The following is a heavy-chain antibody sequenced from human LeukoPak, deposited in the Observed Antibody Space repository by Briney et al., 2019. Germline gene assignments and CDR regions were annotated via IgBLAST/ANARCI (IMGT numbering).Heavy chain of an antibody. D-gene: IGHD6-13*01. J-gene: IGHJ4*02. V-gene: IGHV4-39*01. CDR2: VYYGGRT. CDR3: ARREGIIASADFFDY. Sequence: PSETLSLTCTVSGGSTSSSSYYWGWIRQPPGKGLEWIGNVYYGGRTYYNPSLKSRVTISVDTSKNLFSLKLSSVTAADTAVYYCARREGIIASADFFDYWGQGTLVTVSS. CDR1: GGSTSSSSYY.